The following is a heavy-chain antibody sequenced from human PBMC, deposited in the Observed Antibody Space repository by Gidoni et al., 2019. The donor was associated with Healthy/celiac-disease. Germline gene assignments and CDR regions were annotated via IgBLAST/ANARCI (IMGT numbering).Heavy chain of an antibody. Sequence: EVQLVESGGGLVQPGGSLRLSCAASGSTFSSYSMNWVRQAPGKGLEWVSYISSSSSTIYYADSVKGRFTISRDNAKNSLYLQMNSLRAEDTAVYYCARALTSRVVSAFDIWGQGTMVTVSS. CDR3: ARALTSRVVSAFDI. D-gene: IGHD2-21*01. V-gene: IGHV3-48*01. J-gene: IGHJ3*02. CDR2: ISSSSSTI. CDR1: GSTFSSYS.